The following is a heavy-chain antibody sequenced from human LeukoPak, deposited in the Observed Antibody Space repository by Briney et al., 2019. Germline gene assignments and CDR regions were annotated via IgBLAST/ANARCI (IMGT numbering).Heavy chain of an antibody. D-gene: IGHD1-1*01. V-gene: IGHV4-59*08. CDR3: ATSYTYKGFDP. CDR1: GGSISSYY. J-gene: IGHJ5*02. Sequence: PSETLSLTCTVSGGSISSYYWSWIRQPPGKGLEWIGYIYYSGSTNYNPSLKSRVTISVDTSKNQFSLKLSSVTAADTAVYYCATSYTYKGFDPWGQGTLVTVSS. CDR2: IYYSGST.